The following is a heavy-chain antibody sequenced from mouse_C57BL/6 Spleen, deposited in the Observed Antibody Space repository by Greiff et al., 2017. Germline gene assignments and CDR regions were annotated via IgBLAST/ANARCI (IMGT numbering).Heavy chain of an antibody. CDR1: GFTFSSYA. Sequence: DVQLQESGGGLVKPGGSLKLSCAASGFTFSSYAMSWVRQTPEKRLEWVATISDGGSYTYYPDNVKGRFTISRDNAKNNLYLQMSHLKSEDTAMYYCARDEDYGGDYYAMDYWGQGTSVTVSS. J-gene: IGHJ4*01. CDR3: ARDEDYGGDYYAMDY. V-gene: IGHV5-4*01. CDR2: ISDGGSYT. D-gene: IGHD1-1*02.